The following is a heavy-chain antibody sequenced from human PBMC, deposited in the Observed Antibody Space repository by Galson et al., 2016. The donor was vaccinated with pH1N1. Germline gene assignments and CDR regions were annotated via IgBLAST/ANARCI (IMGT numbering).Heavy chain of an antibody. Sequence: SLRLSCAASGFTFSNYWMHWVRQVPGKGLEWVANIKEDGSETYYVGSVRGRFTISRDNAKNSPYLQMNSLRDEDTALYYCARAIGSRSAYWGQGTLVTVSS. CDR2: IKEDGSET. J-gene: IGHJ4*02. CDR3: ARAIGSRSAY. CDR1: GFTFSNYW. V-gene: IGHV3-7*01. D-gene: IGHD3-16*02.